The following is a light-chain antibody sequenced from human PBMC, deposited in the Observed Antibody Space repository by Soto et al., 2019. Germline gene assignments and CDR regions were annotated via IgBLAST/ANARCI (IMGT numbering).Light chain of an antibody. Sequence: QSVLTQPPSVSGTLGQGVTISCSGSTSNIGENSLGWFQQLPGTAPKVLIYVTNKRPSGVPARFSASKSGTSAYLAISGLQSEDEADYYCAAWDGSLNGHVLGTGTKLTVL. CDR3: AAWDGSLNGHV. CDR1: TSNIGENS. CDR2: VTN. V-gene: IGLV1-44*01. J-gene: IGLJ1*01.